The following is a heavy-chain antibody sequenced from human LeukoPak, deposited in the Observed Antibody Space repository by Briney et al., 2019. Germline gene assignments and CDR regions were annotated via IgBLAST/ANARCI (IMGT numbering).Heavy chain of an antibody. J-gene: IGHJ3*02. CDR1: GFTFSSYG. Sequence: GGSLRLSCAASGFTFSSYGMHWVRQAPGKGLEWVTVISYDGSNKYYADSVKGRFTISRDNSKSTLYLQMNSLRAEDTAVYYCAKDSGYYDILTGYYTSGAFDIWGQGTMVTVSS. D-gene: IGHD3-9*01. V-gene: IGHV3-30*18. CDR2: ISYDGSNK. CDR3: AKDSGYYDILTGYYTSGAFDI.